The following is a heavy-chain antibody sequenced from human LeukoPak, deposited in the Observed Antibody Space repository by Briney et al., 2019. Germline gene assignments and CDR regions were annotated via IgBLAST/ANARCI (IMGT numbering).Heavy chain of an antibody. CDR3: ARDRQGDIVVVVAALPSFLFDY. V-gene: IGHV3-30*02. Sequence: PGGSLRLSCAASGFTFSSYGMHWVRQAPGKGLEWVAFIRYDGSNKYYADSVKGRFTISRDNAKNSLYLQMNSLRAEDTAVYYCARDRQGDIVVVVAALPSFLFDYWGQGTLVTVSS. J-gene: IGHJ4*02. D-gene: IGHD2-15*01. CDR2: IRYDGSNK. CDR1: GFTFSSYG.